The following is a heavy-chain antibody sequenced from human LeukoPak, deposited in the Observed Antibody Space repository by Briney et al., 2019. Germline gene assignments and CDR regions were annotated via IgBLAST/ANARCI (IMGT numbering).Heavy chain of an antibody. D-gene: IGHD3-22*01. Sequence: GESLKISCQGSGYSFTSYWIGWVRQMPGKGLEWMGIIYPGDSDTTYSPSFQGQVAISADKSISTAYLQWSSLKASDTAMYYCARQSTGGYYDTSGYYSPLAVWGKGTTVTVSS. V-gene: IGHV5-51*01. CDR1: GYSFTSYW. J-gene: IGHJ6*04. CDR3: ARQSTGGYYDTSGYYSPLAV. CDR2: IYPGDSDT.